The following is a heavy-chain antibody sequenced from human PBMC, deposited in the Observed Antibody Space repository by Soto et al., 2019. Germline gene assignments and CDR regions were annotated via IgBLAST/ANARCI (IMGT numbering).Heavy chain of an antibody. J-gene: IGHJ3*02. CDR3: ARVINYYDSSGYFVVSSLAFAFDI. CDR1: GYTFTSCG. D-gene: IGHD3-22*01. Sequence: GASVKVSCKASGYTFTSCGISWVRQAPGQGLEWMGWISAYNGNTNYAQKLQGRVTMTTDTSTSTAYMELRSLRSDDTAVYYCARVINYYDSSGYFVVSSLAFAFDIWGQGSMVTVSS. V-gene: IGHV1-18*01. CDR2: ISAYNGNT.